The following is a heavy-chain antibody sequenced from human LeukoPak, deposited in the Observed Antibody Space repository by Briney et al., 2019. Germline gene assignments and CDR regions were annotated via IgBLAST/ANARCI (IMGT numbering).Heavy chain of an antibody. J-gene: IGHJ6*02. CDR3: AKDFYSHNYYYYYGMDV. V-gene: IGHV3-30*18. CDR2: KSYDGSNK. Sequence: KGLEWVAVKSYDGSNKYYADSVKGRFTISRDNSKNTLYLQMNSLRAEDTAVYYCAKDFYSHNYYYYYGMDVWGQGTTVTVSS. D-gene: IGHD5-18*01.